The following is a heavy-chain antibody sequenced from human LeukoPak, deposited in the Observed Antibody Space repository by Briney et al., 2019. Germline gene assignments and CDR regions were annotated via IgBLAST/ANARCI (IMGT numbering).Heavy chain of an antibody. CDR3: ARGPRPYGDYGDDY. Sequence: ASVKVSCKASGYTFTGYYMHWVRQATGQGLEWMGWMNPNSGNTGYAQKFQGRVTMTRNTSISTAYMELSSLRSEDTAVYYCARGPRPYGDYGDDYWGQGTLVTVSS. CDR2: MNPNSGNT. J-gene: IGHJ4*02. V-gene: IGHV1-8*02. CDR1: GYTFTGYY. D-gene: IGHD4-17*01.